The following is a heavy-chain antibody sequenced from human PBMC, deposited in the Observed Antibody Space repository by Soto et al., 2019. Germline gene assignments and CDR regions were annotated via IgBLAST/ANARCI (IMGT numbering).Heavy chain of an antibody. CDR2: ISTYSGDT. CDR1: GYPFFTYD. V-gene: IGHV1-18*01. CDR3: ARHHGPTTSENWFDP. Sequence: SVKVSCKASGYPFFTYDISWVRQAPGQGLEWMGWISTYSGDTKYAQKFQGRVTMTTDTSTTTAYLELRSLRSDDTAVYYCARHHGPTTSENWFDPWGQGTLVTVSS. D-gene: IGHD5-12*01. J-gene: IGHJ5*02.